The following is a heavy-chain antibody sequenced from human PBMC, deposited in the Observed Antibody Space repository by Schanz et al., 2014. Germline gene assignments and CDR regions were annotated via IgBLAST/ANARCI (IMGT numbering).Heavy chain of an antibody. V-gene: IGHV1-46*03. CDR2: INPSGGST. J-gene: IGHJ4*02. CDR1: GYTFTSYS. Sequence: QVQLVQSGSELKKPGASVKVSCKASGYTFTSYSMNWVRQAPGQGLEWMGIINPSGGSTSYAQKFQGRVTMTRDTSTSTVYMYLSSLRSEDTAVYYCARRYSSGWYEFDYWGQGTLVTVSS. CDR3: ARRYSSGWYEFDY. D-gene: IGHD6-19*01.